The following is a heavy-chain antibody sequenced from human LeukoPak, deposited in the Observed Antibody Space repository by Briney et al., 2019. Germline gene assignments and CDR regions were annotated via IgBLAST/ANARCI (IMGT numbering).Heavy chain of an antibody. Sequence: PSETLSLTCTVSGGSISSYYWSWIRQPAGKGLEWIGRIYTSGSTNYDPSLKSRVTMSVDTSKNQFSLKLSSVTAADTAVYYCAREVLRYFDWLSPGFDPWGQGTLVTVSS. V-gene: IGHV4-4*07. CDR2: IYTSGST. CDR3: AREVLRYFDWLSPGFDP. J-gene: IGHJ5*02. D-gene: IGHD3-9*01. CDR1: GGSISSYY.